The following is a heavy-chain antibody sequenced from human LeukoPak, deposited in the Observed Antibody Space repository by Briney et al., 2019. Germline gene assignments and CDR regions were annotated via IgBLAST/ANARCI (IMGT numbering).Heavy chain of an antibody. D-gene: IGHD3-10*01. J-gene: IGHJ5*02. Sequence: GGSLRLSCAASGFTFSSYEMNWVRQAPGKGLEWVSYISSSGSTIYYADSVKGRFTISRDNAKNSLYLQMNSLRAEDTPVYYCARDLKARYMELLWFLGLDPWGQGTLVTVSS. CDR3: ARDLKARYMELLWFLGLDP. V-gene: IGHV3-48*03. CDR2: ISSSGSTI. CDR1: GFTFSSYE.